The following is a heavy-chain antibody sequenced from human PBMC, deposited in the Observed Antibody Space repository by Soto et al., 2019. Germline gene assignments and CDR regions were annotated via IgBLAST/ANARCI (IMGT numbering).Heavy chain of an antibody. CDR2: ISYDGSNK. Sequence: LRLSCAASGFTFSSYAMHWVRQAPGKGLEWVAVISYDGSNKYYADSVKGRFTISRDNSKNTLYLQMNSLRAEDTAVYYCARETYYDFWSGPYYGMDVWDQGTTVTVSS. D-gene: IGHD3-3*01. CDR1: GFTFSSYA. J-gene: IGHJ6*02. CDR3: ARETYYDFWSGPYYGMDV. V-gene: IGHV3-30-3*01.